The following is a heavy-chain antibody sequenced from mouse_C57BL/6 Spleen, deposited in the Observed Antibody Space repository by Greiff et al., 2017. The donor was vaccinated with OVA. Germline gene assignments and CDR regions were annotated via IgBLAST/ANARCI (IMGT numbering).Heavy chain of an antibody. CDR1: GYAFTNYL. D-gene: IGHD1-1*01. CDR2: INPGSGGT. Sequence: ESGAELVRPGTSVKVSCKASGYAFTNYLIEWVKQRPGQGLEWIGVINPGSGGTNYNEKFKGKATLTADKSSSTAYMQLSSLTSEDSAVYFCARGDYGSSYVDYAMDYWGQGTSVTVSS. V-gene: IGHV1-54*01. CDR3: ARGDYGSSYVDYAMDY. J-gene: IGHJ4*01.